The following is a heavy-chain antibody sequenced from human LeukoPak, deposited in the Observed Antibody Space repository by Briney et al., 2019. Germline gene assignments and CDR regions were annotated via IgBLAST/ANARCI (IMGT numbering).Heavy chain of an antibody. J-gene: IGHJ4*02. V-gene: IGHV4-4*02. CDR1: GGSISSTNW. CDR2: IYYSGST. Sequence: SETLSLTCAVSGGSISSTNWWNWVRQPPGKGLAWFGEIYYSGSTKYNPSLMSRITISVDKSKNQISLKLSSVTAADTAVYYWGRFYFDSSGVIGDYWGQGTLVTV. CDR3: GRFYFDSSGVIGDY. D-gene: IGHD3-22*01.